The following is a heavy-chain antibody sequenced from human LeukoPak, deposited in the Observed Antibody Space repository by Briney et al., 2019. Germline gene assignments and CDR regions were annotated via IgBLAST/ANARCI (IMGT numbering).Heavy chain of an antibody. V-gene: IGHV1-2*02. D-gene: IGHD2-2*01. CDR3: ARIYCSSTSCYYFDY. CDR2: INVNSGGT. Sequence: ASVKVSCKASGYTFTGYYMHWVRQAPGQGLEWMGWINVNSGGTNYALKFQGRVTMTRDTSISTAYMELSRLRSDDTAVYYCARIYCSSTSCYYFDYWGQGTLVTVSS. CDR1: GYTFTGYY. J-gene: IGHJ4*02.